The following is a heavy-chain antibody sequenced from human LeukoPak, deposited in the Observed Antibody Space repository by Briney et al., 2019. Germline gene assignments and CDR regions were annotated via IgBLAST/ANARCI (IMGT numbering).Heavy chain of an antibody. CDR1: GYTFTNYW. D-gene: IGHD6-19*01. V-gene: IGHV5-51*01. CDR3: ARHGYQSSGWRVGGGY. Sequence: GESLKISCQASGYTFTNYWLARVPQIPREDLEGMAIIYPGNSDTRYSPPFQGQVTISADKSISTAYLQWTSLKASDTAMYYCARHGYQSSGWRVGGGYWGQGTLVSVSS. J-gene: IGHJ4*02. CDR2: IYPGNSDT.